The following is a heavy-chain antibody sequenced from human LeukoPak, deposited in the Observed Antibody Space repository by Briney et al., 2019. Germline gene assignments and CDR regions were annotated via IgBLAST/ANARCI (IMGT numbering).Heavy chain of an antibody. V-gene: IGHV6-1*01. CDR3: SRAPTPIIAVAGSFDY. D-gene: IGHD6-19*01. CDR1: GDSVSNNSAA. CDR2: TYYRSKSYN. Sequence: SQTLSLTCAISGDSVSNNSAAWNWIRPSPSRGLEWLGSTYYRSKSYNDSAVSVKTQITINPNTYTNRCSAQVTSETPEGTAVYYCSRAPTPIIAVAGSFDYWGQGTLVTVSS. J-gene: IGHJ4*02.